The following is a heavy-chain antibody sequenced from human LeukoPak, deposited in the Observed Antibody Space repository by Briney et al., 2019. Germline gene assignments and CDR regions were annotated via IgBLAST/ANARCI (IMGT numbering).Heavy chain of an antibody. V-gene: IGHV4-34*01. CDR1: GGSFSGYY. Sequence: SETLSLTCAVYGGSFSGYYWSWIRQPPGKGLEWIGEINHSGSTNNNPSLKRRVTISVDTSKNQFSLKLSSVTAADTAVYYCARGGGGMRIYGKNWFDPWGQGTLVTVSS. CDR3: ARGGGGMRIYGKNWFDP. D-gene: IGHD3-16*01. J-gene: IGHJ5*02. CDR2: INHSGST.